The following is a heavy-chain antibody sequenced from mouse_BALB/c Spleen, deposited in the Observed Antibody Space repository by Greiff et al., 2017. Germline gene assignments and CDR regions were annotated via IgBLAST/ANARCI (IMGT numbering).Heavy chain of an antibody. CDR2: IYPGDGDT. CDR3: ASLDGYLFAY. J-gene: IGHJ3*01. D-gene: IGHD2-3*01. V-gene: IGHV1-87*01. Sequence: VQVVESGAELARPGASVKLSCKASGYTFTSYCMQWVKQRPGQGLEWIGAIYPGDGDTRYTQKFKGKATLTADKSSSTAYMQLSSLASEDSAVYYCASLDGYLFAYWGQGTLVTVSA. CDR1: GYTFTSYC.